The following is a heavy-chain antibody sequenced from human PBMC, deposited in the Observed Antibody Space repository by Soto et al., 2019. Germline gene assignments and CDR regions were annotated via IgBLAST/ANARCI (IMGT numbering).Heavy chain of an antibody. CDR1: GGSFSGYY. J-gene: IGHJ6*02. CDR2: INHSGST. CDR3: ARRGTVQQLFWSDYYYGMDV. D-gene: IGHD3-3*01. Sequence: PSETLSLTCAVYGGSFSGYYWSWIRQPPGKGLEWIGEINHSGSTNYNPSLKSRVTISVDTSKNQFSLKLGSVTAADTAVYYCARRGTVQQLFWSDYYYGMDVWGQGTTVTVSS. V-gene: IGHV4-34*01.